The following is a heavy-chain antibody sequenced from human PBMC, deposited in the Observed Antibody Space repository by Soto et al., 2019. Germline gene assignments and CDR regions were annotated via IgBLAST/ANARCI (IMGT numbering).Heavy chain of an antibody. D-gene: IGHD6-6*01. CDR3: ARERAARPLYYYGMDV. CDR1: GGTFSSYA. CDR2: IIPIFGTA. Sequence: ASVKVSCKASGGTFSSYAISWARQAPGQGLEWMGGIIPIFGTANYAQKFQGRVTITADESTSTAYMELSSLRSEDTAVYYCARERAARPLYYYGMDVWGQGTTVTVSS. J-gene: IGHJ6*02. V-gene: IGHV1-69*13.